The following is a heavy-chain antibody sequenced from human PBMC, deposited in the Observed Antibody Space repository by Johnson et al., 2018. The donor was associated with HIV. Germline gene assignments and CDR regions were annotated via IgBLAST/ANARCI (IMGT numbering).Heavy chain of an antibody. Sequence: VQLVESGGGLVQPGGSLRLSCAASGFTFSNYAMHWVRQAPGKGLEYVSAISNNGGSTYYAHSVKGRFTISRDNSKNTLSLQMGSLRADDMAVYYCARDQVVEMATIIGDDAFDIWGQGTMVTVSS. CDR3: ARDQVVEMATIIGDDAFDI. D-gene: IGHD5-24*01. J-gene: IGHJ3*02. V-gene: IGHV3-64*01. CDR2: ISNNGGST. CDR1: GFTFSNYA.